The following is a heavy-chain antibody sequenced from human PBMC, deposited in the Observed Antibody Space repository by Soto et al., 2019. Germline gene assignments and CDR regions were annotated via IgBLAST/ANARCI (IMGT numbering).Heavy chain of an antibody. Sequence: SETLSLTCAVYGGSFSGYYWSWIRQPPGKGLEWIGEINHSGSTNYNPSLKSRVTISVDTSKNQFSLKLSSVTAADTAVYYCARGELVVVAATPYPYSMDVRGTTTTVTLS. CDR3: ARGELVVVAATPYPYSMDV. D-gene: IGHD2-15*01. CDR1: GGSFSGYY. CDR2: INHSGST. J-gene: IGHJ6*03. V-gene: IGHV4-34*01.